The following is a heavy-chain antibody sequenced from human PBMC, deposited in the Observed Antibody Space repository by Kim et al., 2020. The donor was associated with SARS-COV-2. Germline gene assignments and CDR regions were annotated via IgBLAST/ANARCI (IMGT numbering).Heavy chain of an antibody. CDR3: AKDSPWRTDY. V-gene: IGHV3-23*01. CDR2: T. J-gene: IGHJ4*02. Sequence: TYYADSVRGRFAMSRDNSETTLFLQMNSLRAEDTAVYYCAKDSPWRTDYWGQGTLVTVSS.